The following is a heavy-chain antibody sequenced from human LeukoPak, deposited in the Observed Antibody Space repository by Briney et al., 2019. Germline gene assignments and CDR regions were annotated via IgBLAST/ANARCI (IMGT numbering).Heavy chain of an antibody. CDR1: GGSFSGYY. Sequence: SETLSLTCAVYGGSFSGYYWSWIRQPPGKGLEWIGEINHSGSTNYNPSLKSRVTISVDTSKNQFSLKLSSVTAADTAVYYCASSMAALAAFDIWGQGTMVTVSS. CDR2: INHSGST. CDR3: ASSMAALAAFDI. J-gene: IGHJ3*02. D-gene: IGHD6-25*01. V-gene: IGHV4-34*01.